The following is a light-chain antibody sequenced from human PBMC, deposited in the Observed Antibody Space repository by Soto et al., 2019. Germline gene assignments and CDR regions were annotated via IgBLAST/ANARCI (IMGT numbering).Light chain of an antibody. CDR2: GAS. Sequence: EIVLTQSPGTLALSPGERATLSCRASQSVDDNFLAWYQQKIGQAPRLLIYGASIRATGIPDRFSGSGSGTAFTLTISRLEPEDFAVFYCQQYCRSPETFGQGTKVEIK. CDR3: QQYCRSPET. CDR1: QSVDDNF. V-gene: IGKV3-20*01. J-gene: IGKJ1*01.